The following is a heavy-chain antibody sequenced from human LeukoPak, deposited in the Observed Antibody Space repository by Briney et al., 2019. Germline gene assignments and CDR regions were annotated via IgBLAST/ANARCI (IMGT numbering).Heavy chain of an antibody. Sequence: GGSLRLSCAASGFTFSSYEMNWVRQAPGEGLEWGSYISTSGSPIYYGNSVKGRFTISRDNAKTSLYLQMNSLRAEDTALYYCARRGFYDTSGYLFDHWGQGTLVTVSS. D-gene: IGHD3-22*01. V-gene: IGHV3-48*03. CDR2: ISTSGSPI. CDR3: ARRGFYDTSGYLFDH. CDR1: GFTFSSYE. J-gene: IGHJ4*02.